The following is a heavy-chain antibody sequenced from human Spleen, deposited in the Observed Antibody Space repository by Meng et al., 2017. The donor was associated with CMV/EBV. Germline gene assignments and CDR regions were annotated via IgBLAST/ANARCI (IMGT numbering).Heavy chain of an antibody. V-gene: IGHV1-2*02. CDR1: GYTFTGYY. D-gene: IGHD4-11*01. CDR3: ARGGPGGLTTVNLKFYYYGMDV. CDR2: INPNSGGT. J-gene: IGHJ6*02. Sequence: ASVKVSCKASGYTFTGYYMHWVRQAPGQGLEWMGWINPNSGGTNYAQKFQGRVTMTRDTSISTAYMELSRPRSDDTAVYYCARGGPGGLTTVNLKFYYYGMDVWGQGTTVTVSS.